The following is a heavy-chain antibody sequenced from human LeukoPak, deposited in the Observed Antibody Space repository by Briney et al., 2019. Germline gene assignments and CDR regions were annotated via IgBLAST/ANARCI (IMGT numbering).Heavy chain of an antibody. Sequence: SETLSLTCTVSGASISNYYWSWLRQPPGKALGPIGYIYYSGSTNYSPSLKSRVTISVDTSKNQFSLKMNSVTAADTAVYYCARGGASSRWYDSWGQGTLVTVSS. V-gene: IGHV4-59*01. CDR2: IYYSGST. CDR3: ARGGASSRWYDS. J-gene: IGHJ5*01. D-gene: IGHD6-19*01. CDR1: GASISNYY.